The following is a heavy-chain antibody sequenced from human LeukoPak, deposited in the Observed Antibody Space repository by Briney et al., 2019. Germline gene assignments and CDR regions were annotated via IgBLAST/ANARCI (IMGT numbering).Heavy chain of an antibody. CDR3: AKRYGSGSYSPYDY. V-gene: IGHV3-23*01. CDR2: ISGSGGST. J-gene: IGHJ4*02. CDR1: GFTFGSYG. D-gene: IGHD3-10*01. Sequence: GGSLRLSCAASGFTFGSYGMSWVRQAPGKGLEWVSAISGSGGSTYYADSVKGRFTISRDNSKNTLFLHMNSLRAEDTAIYCCAKRYGSGSYSPYDYWGQGTLVTVSS.